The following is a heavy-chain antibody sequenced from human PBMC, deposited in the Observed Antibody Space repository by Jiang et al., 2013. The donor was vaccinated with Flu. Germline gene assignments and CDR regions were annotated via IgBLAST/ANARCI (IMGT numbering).Heavy chain of an antibody. Sequence: LKPSETLSLTCAVYGGSFSGYYWSWIRQPPGKGLEWIGEINHSGSTNYNPSLKSRVTISVDTSKNQFSLKLSSVTAADTAVYYCARDPGYSYGYVGLKYWGQGTLVTVSS. CDR3: ARDPGYSYGYVGLKY. J-gene: IGHJ4*02. D-gene: IGHD5-18*01. CDR1: GGSFSGYY. CDR2: INHSGST. V-gene: IGHV4-34*01.